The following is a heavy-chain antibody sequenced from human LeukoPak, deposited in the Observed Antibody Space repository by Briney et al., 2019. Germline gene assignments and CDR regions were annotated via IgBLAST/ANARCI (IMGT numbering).Heavy chain of an antibody. D-gene: IGHD3-3*01. CDR1: GGTFSSYA. CDR3: ATAGPYDFGFDY. J-gene: IGHJ4*02. CDR2: FDPEDGET. Sequence: GASVKVSCKASGGTFSSYAISWVRQAPGQGLEWMGGFDPEDGETIYAQKFQGRVTMTEDTSTDTAYMELSSLRSEDTAVYYCATAGPYDFGFDYWGQGTLVTVSS. V-gene: IGHV1-24*01.